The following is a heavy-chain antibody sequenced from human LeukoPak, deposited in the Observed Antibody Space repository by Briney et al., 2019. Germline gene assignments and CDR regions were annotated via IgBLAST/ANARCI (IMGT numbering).Heavy chain of an antibody. CDR3: ARLGTALEYYYYMDV. V-gene: IGHV1-2*02. D-gene: IGHD1-14*01. J-gene: IGHJ6*03. Sequence: AASVKVSCKASGYTFTGYYMHWVRQAPGQGLEWMGWINPNSGGTNYAQKFQGRVTMTRDTSISTAYMELSRLRSDDTAVYYCARLGTALEYYYYMDVWGKGTTVTISS. CDR1: GYTFTGYY. CDR2: INPNSGGT.